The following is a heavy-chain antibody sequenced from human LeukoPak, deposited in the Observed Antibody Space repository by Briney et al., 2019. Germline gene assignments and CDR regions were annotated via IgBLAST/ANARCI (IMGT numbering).Heavy chain of an antibody. CDR2: LWYGGSNK. J-gene: IGHJ5*02. CDR1: GFTFSSYG. D-gene: IGHD1-14*01. V-gene: IGHV3-30*02. CDR3: AKDSRGNLDP. Sequence: PGGSLRLSCAASGFTFSSYGMHWVRQAPGKGLEWVAVLWYGGSNKYYADSVKGRFTISRDNSKNTLYLQMNSLRAEDTAVYYCAKDSRGNLDPWGQGTLVTVSS.